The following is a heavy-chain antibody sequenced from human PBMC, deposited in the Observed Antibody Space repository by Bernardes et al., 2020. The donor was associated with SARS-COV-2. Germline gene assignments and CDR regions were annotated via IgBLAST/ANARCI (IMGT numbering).Heavy chain of an antibody. CDR3: ARGAAGVYFYGMDV. CDR2: IHLSDSDT. V-gene: IGHV5-51*01. D-gene: IGHD2-8*01. Sequence: GASLKISCQGSRSSHACDWIGWVGPLLGKGLPWMASIHLSDSDTRYNPSFQGQVTISADKSISTAYLQWSRLKASDTAMYYCARGAAGVYFYGMDVWGQGTTVTVSS. J-gene: IGHJ6*02. CDR1: RSSHACDW.